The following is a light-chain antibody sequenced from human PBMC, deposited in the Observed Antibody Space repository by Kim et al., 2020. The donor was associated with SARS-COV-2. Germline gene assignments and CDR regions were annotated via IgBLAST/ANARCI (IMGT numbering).Light chain of an antibody. V-gene: IGKV1-8*01. J-gene: IGKJ1*01. CDR3: QQYYSYPWT. CDR2: AAS. CDR1: QGISSY. Sequence: ASAGDRVTITCRASQGISSYLAWYQQKPGKAPKLLIYAASTLQSGVPSRFSGSGSGTDFTLTISCLQSEDFATYYCQQYYSYPWTFGQGTKVEIK.